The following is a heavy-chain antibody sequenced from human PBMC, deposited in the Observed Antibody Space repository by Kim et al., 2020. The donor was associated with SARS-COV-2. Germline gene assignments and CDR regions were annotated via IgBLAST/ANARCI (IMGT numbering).Heavy chain of an antibody. CDR3: TARWELGGMDV. CDR2: IKSKTDGGTT. CDR1: GFTFSNAW. D-gene: IGHD1-26*01. V-gene: IGHV3-15*01. Sequence: GGSLRLSCAASGFTFSNAWMSWVRQAPGKGLEWVGRIKSKTDGGTTDYAAPVKGRFTISRDDSKNTLYQQMNSLKTEDTAVYYCTARWELGGMDVWGQGTTVTVSS. J-gene: IGHJ6*02.